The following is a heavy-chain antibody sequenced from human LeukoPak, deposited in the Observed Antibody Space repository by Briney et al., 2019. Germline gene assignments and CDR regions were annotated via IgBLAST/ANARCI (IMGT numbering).Heavy chain of an antibody. CDR2: IKTRADGGTA. V-gene: IGHV3-15*01. D-gene: IGHD2-21*01. Sequence: GGSLRLSCAASGITFNNAYMSWVRQAPGKGLEWVGRIKTRADGGTAEYAAPVKGRFTISRDDSNNTLYLQMNSLRTEDTAVYYCTTDRIAGGGWGQGTLVTVSS. CDR1: GITFNNAY. J-gene: IGHJ4*02. CDR3: TTDRIAGGG.